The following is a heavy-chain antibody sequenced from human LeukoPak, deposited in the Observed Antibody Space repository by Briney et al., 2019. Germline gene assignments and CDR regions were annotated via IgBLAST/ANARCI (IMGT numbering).Heavy chain of an antibody. D-gene: IGHD3-10*01. CDR3: AKERGYYGSGNYYKDY. CDR1: GFTFNRYW. V-gene: IGHV3-74*01. CDR2: ILNDGGST. J-gene: IGHJ4*02. Sequence: GGSLRLSCAASGFTFNRYWMHWVRQAPGEGPVWVAHILNDGGSTSYADSVKGRFTISRDNSKNTLYLQMNILRAEDTAVYYCAKERGYYGSGNYYKDYWGQGTLVTVSS.